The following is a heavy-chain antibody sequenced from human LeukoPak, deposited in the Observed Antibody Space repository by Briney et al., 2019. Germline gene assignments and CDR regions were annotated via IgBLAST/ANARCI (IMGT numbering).Heavy chain of an antibody. J-gene: IGHJ4*02. CDR2: ISSSSSYI. Sequence: GGSLRLSCAASGFTFSSYSMNWVRQAPGKGLEWVSSISSSSSYIYYADSVKGRFTISRDNAKNSLYLQMNSLRAEDTAVYYCARKGRDYDILTGYSSLDYWGQGTLVTVSS. CDR3: ARKGRDYDILTGYSSLDY. CDR1: GFTFSSYS. V-gene: IGHV3-21*01. D-gene: IGHD3-9*01.